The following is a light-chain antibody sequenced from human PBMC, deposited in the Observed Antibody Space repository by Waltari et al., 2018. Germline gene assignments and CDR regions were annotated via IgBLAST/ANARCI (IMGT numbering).Light chain of an antibody. J-gene: IGKJ4*01. V-gene: IGKV3-15*01. Sequence: EIVMTQSPATLSVSPGEGATLSCRASQSVSRDLAWYQQKPGQAPRLLIPGASTRATDIPGRFTGSGSGTDFTLTITSLQSGDVAVYYCQQYNDWPLTFSGGTKVEIK. CDR3: QQYNDWPLT. CDR1: QSVSRD. CDR2: GAS.